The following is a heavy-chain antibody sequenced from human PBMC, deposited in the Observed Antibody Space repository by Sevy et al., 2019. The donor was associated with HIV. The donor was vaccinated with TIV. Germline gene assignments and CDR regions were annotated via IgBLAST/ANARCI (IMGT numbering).Heavy chain of an antibody. Sequence: GGSLRLSCAASGFILSNYGMHWVRQAPGKGLEWVAVIWRDGTNKFYADSVKGRFTFSRDDSKSTLFLQMNSLRADDTAIYYCAREHGPFDAFDIWGQGTMVTVSS. CDR3: AREHGPFDAFDI. CDR1: GFILSNYG. CDR2: IWRDGTNK. J-gene: IGHJ3*02. V-gene: IGHV3-33*01.